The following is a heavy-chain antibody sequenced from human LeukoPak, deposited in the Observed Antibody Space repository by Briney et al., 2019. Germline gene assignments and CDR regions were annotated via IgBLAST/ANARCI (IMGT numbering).Heavy chain of an antibody. CDR1: GGSFSGYY. CDR3: AISTDLLVYYYGMDV. Sequence: SETLSLTCAVYGGSFSGYYWSWIRQPPGKGLEWIGEINHSGSTNYNPSLKSRVTISVDTSKNQFSLKLSSVTAADTAVYYCAISTDLLVYYYGMDVWGQGTTVTVSS. D-gene: IGHD3-3*02. CDR2: INHSGST. V-gene: IGHV4-34*01. J-gene: IGHJ6*02.